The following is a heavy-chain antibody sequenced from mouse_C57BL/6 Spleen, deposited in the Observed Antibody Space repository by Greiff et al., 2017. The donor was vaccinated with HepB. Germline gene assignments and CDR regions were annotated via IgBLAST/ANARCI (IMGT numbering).Heavy chain of an antibody. D-gene: IGHD3-2*02. CDR2: IYPRSGNT. CDR3: ARGLRLQDYFDY. Sequence: VKLMESGAELARPGASVKLSCKASGYTFTSYGISWVKQRTGQGLEWIGEIYPRSGNTYYNEKFKGKATLTADKSSSTAYMELRSLTSEDSAVYFCARGLRLQDYFDYWGQGTTLTVSS. V-gene: IGHV1-81*01. J-gene: IGHJ2*01. CDR1: GYTFTSYG.